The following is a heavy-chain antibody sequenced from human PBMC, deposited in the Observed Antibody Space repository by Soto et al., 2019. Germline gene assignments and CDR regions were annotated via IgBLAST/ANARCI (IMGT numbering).Heavy chain of an antibody. D-gene: IGHD3-3*01. CDR2: ISAYNGNT. J-gene: IGHJ6*03. V-gene: IGHV1-18*01. CDR1: GYTFTSYG. CDR3: ARSVRTTIFGVVIMPNYYYYYMDV. Sequence: ASVKVSCKASGYTFTSYGISWVRQAPGQGLEWMGWISAYNGNTNYAQKLQGRVTMTTDTSTSTAYMELRSLRSDDTAVYYCARSVRTTIFGVVIMPNYYYYYMDVWGKGTTVTVSS.